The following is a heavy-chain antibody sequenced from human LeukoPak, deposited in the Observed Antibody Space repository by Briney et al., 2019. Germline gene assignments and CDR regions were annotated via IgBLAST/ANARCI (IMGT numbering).Heavy chain of an antibody. CDR1: GFTFSTYW. CDR2: IKQDANEK. Sequence: PGGSLRLSCAASGFTFSTYWMSWVRQAPGKGLEWVANIKQDANEKYYVDSVKGRFTISRDNAKNSLYLQMNSLRAEGTAVYYCARVASGASCYWGYWGQGTLVTVSS. J-gene: IGHJ4*02. CDR3: ARVASGASCYWGY. D-gene: IGHD2-15*01. V-gene: IGHV3-7*01.